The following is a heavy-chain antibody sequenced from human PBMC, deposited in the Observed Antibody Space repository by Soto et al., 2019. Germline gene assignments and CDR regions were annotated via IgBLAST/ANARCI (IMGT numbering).Heavy chain of an antibody. CDR1: GVSISSGDYY. CDR3: AREVVGYDSSGYYYLDY. CDR2: IYYSGST. V-gene: IGHV4-30-4*01. Sequence: PSETLSLTCTVSGVSISSGDYYWSWIRQPPGKGLEWIGYIYYSGSTYYNPSLKSRVTISVDTSKNQFSLKLSSVTAADTAVYYCAREVVGYDSSGYYYLDYWGQGTLVTVSS. D-gene: IGHD3-22*01. J-gene: IGHJ4*02.